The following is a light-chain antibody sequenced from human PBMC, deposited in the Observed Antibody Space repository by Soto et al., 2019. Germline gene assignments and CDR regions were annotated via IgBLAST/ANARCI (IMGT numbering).Light chain of an antibody. J-gene: IGLJ1*01. CDR2: DVI. CDR3: CSYAGSYTHV. CDR1: SSDIGAYNF. Sequence: QSVLTQPRSVSGSPGQSVTISCTGTSSDIGAYNFVSWYQQHPDKAPKLMIYDVIKQPSGVPDRFSGSKSGNTASLTIYGLQAEDEADYYCCSYAGSYTHVFGTGTKVTV. V-gene: IGLV2-11*01.